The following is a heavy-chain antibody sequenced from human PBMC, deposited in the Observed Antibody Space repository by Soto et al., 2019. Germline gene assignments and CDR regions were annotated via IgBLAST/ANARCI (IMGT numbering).Heavy chain of an antibody. J-gene: IGHJ6*03. CDR2: TYYRSRWYN. CDR3: AGTTSHHWLYMDV. Sequence: SQTLSLTCVISGDSVSSNNAAWNWIRLSPSRGLEWLARTYYRSRWYNDYAVSVRSRITVNPDTSKNQFSLQLTSVTPEDTAVYYCAGTTSHHWLYMDVWGKGATVTVSS. V-gene: IGHV6-1*01. D-gene: IGHD1-7*01. CDR1: GDSVSSNNAA.